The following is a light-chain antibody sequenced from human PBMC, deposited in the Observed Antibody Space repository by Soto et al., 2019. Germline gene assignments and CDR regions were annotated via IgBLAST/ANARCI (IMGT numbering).Light chain of an antibody. CDR2: DAS. CDR3: QQRSNWRIT. J-gene: IGKJ5*01. V-gene: IGKV3-11*01. CDR1: QSVSSY. Sequence: EIVLTQSPATLSLSPGERATLSCRASQSVSSYLAWYQQKPGQPPRLLIYDASTRATGIPARFSGSGSGTDFTLPISSLEPEDFAVYYCQQRSNWRITFGQGTRLEIK.